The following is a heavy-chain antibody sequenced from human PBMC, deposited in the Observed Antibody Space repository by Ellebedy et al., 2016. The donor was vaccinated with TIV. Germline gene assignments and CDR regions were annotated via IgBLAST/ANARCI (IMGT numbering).Heavy chain of an antibody. D-gene: IGHD2-2*01. Sequence: GGSLRLSXAASGFTFSSNAMSWVRQAPGKGLEWVSGIIGSAGSTYYADSVKGRFTISRDNAKNSLYLQMNSLRAEDTAVYYCARVRGYCSSTSCPYYFDYWGQGTLVTVSS. CDR1: GFTFSSNA. J-gene: IGHJ4*02. CDR3: ARVRGYCSSTSCPYYFDY. V-gene: IGHV3-23*01. CDR2: IIGSAGST.